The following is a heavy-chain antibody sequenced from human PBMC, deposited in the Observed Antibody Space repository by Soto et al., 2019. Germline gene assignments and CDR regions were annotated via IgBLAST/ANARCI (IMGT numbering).Heavy chain of an antibody. Sequence: GGSLRLSCAASGFTFSDYYMSWIRQAPGKGLEWVSYISSSSSYTNYADSVKGRFTISRENAKNSLYLQMNSLRAEDTAVYYCARDQGGGIVVVPRYYYYGMDVWGQGTTVTVSS. CDR3: ARDQGGGIVVVPRYYYYGMDV. CDR1: GFTFSDYY. CDR2: ISSSSSYT. D-gene: IGHD3-22*01. V-gene: IGHV3-11*06. J-gene: IGHJ6*02.